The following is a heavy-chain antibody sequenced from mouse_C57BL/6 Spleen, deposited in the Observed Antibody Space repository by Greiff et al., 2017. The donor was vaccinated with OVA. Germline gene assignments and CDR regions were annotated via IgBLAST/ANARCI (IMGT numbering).Heavy chain of an antibody. V-gene: IGHV1-62-2*01. J-gene: IGHJ4*01. CDR1: GYTFTEYT. D-gene: IGHD2-5*01. Sequence: VQLQQSGAELVKPGASVKLSCKASGYTFTEYTIHWVKQRSGQGLEWIGWFYPGSGSIKYNEKFKDKATLTADKSSSTVYMELSILTSEDSAVYFCARHEYYSNYEGYAMDYWGQGTSVTVSS. CDR2: FYPGSGSI. CDR3: ARHEYYSNYEGYAMDY.